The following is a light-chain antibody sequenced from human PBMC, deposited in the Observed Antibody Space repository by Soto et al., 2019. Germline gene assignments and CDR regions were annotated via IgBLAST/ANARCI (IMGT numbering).Light chain of an antibody. CDR3: QQRSSWWT. Sequence: ETMLTQSPATLSLSPGDRATLSCRASQSITTYLAWYQQKTGQAPKLLFYDASNRATGIPARFSASGSGTDFTLTISSLEPEDFAVYYCQQRSSWWTFGQGTKVEIK. V-gene: IGKV3-11*01. CDR2: DAS. J-gene: IGKJ1*01. CDR1: QSITTY.